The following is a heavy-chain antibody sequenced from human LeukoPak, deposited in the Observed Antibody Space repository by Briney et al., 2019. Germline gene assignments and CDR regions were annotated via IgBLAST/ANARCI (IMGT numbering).Heavy chain of an antibody. Sequence: GGSLRLSCAASGFTFDDYGMSWVRQAPGKGLEWVSGINWNGGSTGYADSVKGRFTISRVNAKNTLYLQMNSLRAEDTAVYYCARDTEQWLTRGYWFDPWGQGTLVTVSS. CDR2: INWNGGST. CDR1: GFTFDDYG. V-gene: IGHV3-20*04. J-gene: IGHJ5*02. CDR3: ARDTEQWLTRGYWFDP. D-gene: IGHD6-19*01.